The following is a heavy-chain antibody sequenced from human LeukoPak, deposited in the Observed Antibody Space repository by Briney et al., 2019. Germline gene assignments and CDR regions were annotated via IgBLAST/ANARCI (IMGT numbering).Heavy chain of an antibody. D-gene: IGHD3-22*01. V-gene: IGHV1-46*01. CDR1: GYTFSSNY. CDR2: INPSGGST. CDR3: ASRPVTNYDSSGWLDY. Sequence: ASVKVSCKASGYTFSSNYMHWVRQAPGQGLEWMGIINPSGGSTNYAQKFQGRVTMTRDTSTSTVYMELSSLRSEDTAVYYCASRPVTNYDSSGWLDYWGQGTLVTVSS. J-gene: IGHJ4*02.